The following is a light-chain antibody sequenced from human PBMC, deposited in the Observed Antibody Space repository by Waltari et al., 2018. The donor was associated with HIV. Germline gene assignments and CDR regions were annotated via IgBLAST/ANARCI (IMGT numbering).Light chain of an antibody. CDR3: KQYNSYST. CDR1: KSISSW. CDR2: KAT. V-gene: IGKV1-5*03. J-gene: IGKJ2*01. Sequence: EIQMTQSPSTLSASVGDRVTITYRASKSISSWLDWYQQKPGKAPKLLIDKATSLESGVTSRVRCSGSGTECTLTISSLQPDDFATYYCKQYNSYSTFGQGTKLEIK.